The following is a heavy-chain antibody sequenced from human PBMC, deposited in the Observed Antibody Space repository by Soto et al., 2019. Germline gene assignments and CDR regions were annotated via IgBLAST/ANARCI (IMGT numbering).Heavy chain of an antibody. D-gene: IGHD2-2*01. CDR3: VRTSSY. CDR1: GFAVNSNY. Sequence: EVQLVASGGGLIQPGGSLRLSCAASGFAVNSNYMSWVRQAPGKGLEWVSVIYGGGTTYYSDSVKGRFTISRDNSKKTVFLQMNRLRAEDTAVYYCVRTSSYWGQGTRVIVSS. CDR2: IYGGGTT. V-gene: IGHV3-53*01. J-gene: IGHJ4*02.